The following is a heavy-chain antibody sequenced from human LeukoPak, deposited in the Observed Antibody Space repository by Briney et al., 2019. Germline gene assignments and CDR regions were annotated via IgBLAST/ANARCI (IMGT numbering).Heavy chain of an antibody. J-gene: IGHJ4*02. CDR1: GVSISSYY. Sequence: PSETLPLTCTVSGVSISSYYWSWVRQPPGKGLEWIGYIYYSGSTNYSPSLKSRVTISVDTSKNQFSLKLSSVTAADTAVYYCARDRLAAGTFDYWGQGTLVTVSS. V-gene: IGHV4-59*01. D-gene: IGHD6-13*01. CDR2: IYYSGST. CDR3: ARDRLAAGTFDY.